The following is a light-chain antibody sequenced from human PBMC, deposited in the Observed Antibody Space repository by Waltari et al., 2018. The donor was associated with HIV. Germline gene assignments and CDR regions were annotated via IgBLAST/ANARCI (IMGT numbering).Light chain of an antibody. V-gene: IGKV4-1*01. CDR3: QQYYSVPYT. J-gene: IGKJ2*01. Sequence: DIVMTQSPDSLAVSLGERATINCKSSQSVFFSSNNKNFLAWYQQKPGQAPKLLISWASTRESGVPARFSGSGSGTDFTLTISSLQPGDVAVYFCQQYYSVPYTFGQGTKLEIK. CDR2: WAS. CDR1: QSVFFSSNNKNF.